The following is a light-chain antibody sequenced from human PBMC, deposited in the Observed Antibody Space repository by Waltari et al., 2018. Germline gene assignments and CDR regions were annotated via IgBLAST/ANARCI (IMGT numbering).Light chain of an antibody. CDR1: SSAIGSYNV. CDR2: GVN. CDR3: SSYAGSVV. V-gene: IGLV2-23*02. Sequence: QSALTQPASVSGSPGQSITISCTGSSSAIGSYNVVSWYQHPPGKAPKLLIYGVNNRPSGVTNRFSGSKSGNTASLTISGLQAEDEAEYYCSSYAGSVVFGGGTKLTVL. J-gene: IGLJ3*02.